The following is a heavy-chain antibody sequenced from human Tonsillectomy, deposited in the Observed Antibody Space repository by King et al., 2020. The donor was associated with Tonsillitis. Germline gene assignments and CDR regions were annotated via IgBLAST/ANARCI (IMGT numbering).Heavy chain of an antibody. Sequence: VQLVESGAEVKKPGASVKVSCKASGYTFTSYSISWVRQAPGQGLEWMGWISADNSNTNYVQKLQGRVTMTTDTSTSTSYMELRSLRSDDTAVYYCAGVTYHDGSGSYYSGAGGFDIWGQGTMVTVSS. V-gene: IGHV1-18*04. J-gene: IGHJ3*02. D-gene: IGHD3-10*01. CDR3: AGVTYHDGSGSYYSGAGGFDI. CDR2: ISADNSNT. CDR1: GYTFTSYS.